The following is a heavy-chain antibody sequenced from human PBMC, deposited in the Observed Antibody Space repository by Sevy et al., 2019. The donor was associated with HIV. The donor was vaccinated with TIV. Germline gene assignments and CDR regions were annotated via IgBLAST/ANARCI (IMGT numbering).Heavy chain of an antibody. CDR3: ARDNENYYDSRGYHYLFDY. D-gene: IGHD3-22*01. CDR2: ISYDGSKK. CDR1: GFTFSSYA. Sequence: GGSLRLSCAASGFTFSSYAMHWVRQAPAKGLEWVGYISYDGSKKFYADSVRGRFTISRGSSGNTLFLQMNSLRAEDTAVYYCARDNENYYDSRGYHYLFDYWGQGTLVTVSS. J-gene: IGHJ4*02. V-gene: IGHV3-30-3*01.